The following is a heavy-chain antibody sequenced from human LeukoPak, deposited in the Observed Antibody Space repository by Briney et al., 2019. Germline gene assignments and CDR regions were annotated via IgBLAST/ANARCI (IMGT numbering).Heavy chain of an antibody. V-gene: IGHV1-2*02. J-gene: IGHJ4*02. D-gene: IGHD5-12*01. CDR3: ARGVPDCAGCSGYDFVY. Sequence: ASVKVSCKASGYTFTGYYMHWVRQAPGQGLEWMGWINPNSGGTNYAQKFQGRVTMTRDTSISTAYMELSRLRSDDTAVYYCARGVPDCAGCSGYDFVYWGQGTLVTVSS. CDR1: GYTFTGYY. CDR2: INPNSGGT.